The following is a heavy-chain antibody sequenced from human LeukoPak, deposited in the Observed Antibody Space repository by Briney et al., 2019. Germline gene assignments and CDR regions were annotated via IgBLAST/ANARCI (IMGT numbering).Heavy chain of an antibody. D-gene: IGHD4-23*01. J-gene: IGHJ6*03. Sequence: SVKVSCKASGYTFTSYAISWVRQAPGQGLEWMGGIILIFGTANYAQKFQGRVTITADKSTSTAYMELSSLRSEDTAVYSCARRPLYGGNSNPANHYYYYMDVWGKGTTVTVSS. V-gene: IGHV1-69*06. CDR1: GYTFTSYA. CDR3: ARRPLYGGNSNPANHYYYYMDV. CDR2: IILIFGTA.